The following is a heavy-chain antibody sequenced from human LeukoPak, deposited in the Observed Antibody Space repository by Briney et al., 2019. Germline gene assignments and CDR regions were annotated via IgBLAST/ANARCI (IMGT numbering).Heavy chain of an antibody. D-gene: IGHD3-3*01. Sequence: ASVKVSCKVSGNSLSELSIQWVRQAPGKGLECMGGFDPEEAKMVYAQNCQGRVTMTEDTSTQTAYMELSGLTSDDTAVYYCTTRSGDFWSGFVNWGQGTLVTVSS. CDR1: GNSLSELS. CDR2: FDPEEAKM. J-gene: IGHJ4*02. V-gene: IGHV1-24*01. CDR3: TTRSGDFWSGFVN.